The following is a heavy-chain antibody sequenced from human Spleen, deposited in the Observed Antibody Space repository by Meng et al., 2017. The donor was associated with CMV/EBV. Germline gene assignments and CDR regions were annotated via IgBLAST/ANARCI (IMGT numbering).Heavy chain of an antibody. CDR3: ARGLAAEDYFDY. V-gene: IGHV4-34*01. D-gene: IGHD6-13*01. CDR2: INHSGST. CDR1: GGSFSGYY. J-gene: IGHJ4*02. Sequence: SETLSLTCAVYGGSFSGYYWSWIRQPPGKGLEWVGEINHSGSTNYNPSLKSRVTISVDTSKNQFSLKLSAVTAADTAVYYFARGLAAEDYFDYWGQGTLVTVSS.